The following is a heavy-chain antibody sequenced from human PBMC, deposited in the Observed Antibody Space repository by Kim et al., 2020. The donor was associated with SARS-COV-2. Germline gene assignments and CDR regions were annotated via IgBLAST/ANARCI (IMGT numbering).Heavy chain of an antibody. CDR1: GGSISSSSYY. CDR3: ASKAREFPVRVNGFDP. D-gene: IGHD3-10*01. J-gene: IGHJ5*02. CDR2: IDYSGST. V-gene: IGHV4-39*01. Sequence: SETLSLTCTVSGGSISSSSYYWGWICQPPGKGLEWIGSIDYSGSTYYNPSLKSRVTISVDTSKNQFSLKQSSMTAADTAVYYCASKAREFPVRVNGFDP.